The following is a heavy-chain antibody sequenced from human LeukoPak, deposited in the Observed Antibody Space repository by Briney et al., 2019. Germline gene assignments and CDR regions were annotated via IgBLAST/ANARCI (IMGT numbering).Heavy chain of an antibody. Sequence: PSEALSLTCTVSGGSITSAAYYWNWIRQLPGKGLEWIGSIYYRGSTSYNPSLKSRVTISVDTSKNQFSLELSSVTAADTALYYCARVLTYGDFYFDSWGQGTLVTVSS. CDR3: ARVLTYGDFYFDS. D-gene: IGHD4-17*01. CDR2: IYYRGST. J-gene: IGHJ4*02. V-gene: IGHV4-31*03. CDR1: GGSITSAAYY.